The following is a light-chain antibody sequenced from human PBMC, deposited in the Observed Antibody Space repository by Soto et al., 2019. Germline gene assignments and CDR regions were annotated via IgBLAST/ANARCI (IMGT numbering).Light chain of an antibody. CDR3: TQYGRSRPWA. Sequence: EIVLTQSPGTLSLSPGERATLSCRASQSVSSYYLAWYQQKPGQAPRLLIHGASNRATGVPDRFSGSGYGKDLTLTISRLEPEDFDVYYCTQYGRSRPWAFGQGTKVEI. CDR1: QSVSSYY. CDR2: GAS. J-gene: IGKJ1*01. V-gene: IGKV3-20*01.